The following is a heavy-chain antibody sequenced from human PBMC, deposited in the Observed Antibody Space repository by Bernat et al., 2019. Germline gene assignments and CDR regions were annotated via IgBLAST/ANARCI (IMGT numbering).Heavy chain of an antibody. CDR2: SIPIFGTA. CDR1: GGTFSSYA. D-gene: IGHD6-13*01. CDR3: ARYRSVAAAGPYYFDY. Sequence: QVQLVQSGAEVKKPGSSVKVSCKASGGTFSSYAISWVRQAPGQGREWMGGSIPIFGTANYAQKFQGSVTITADESTSTAYMELSSLRSEDTAVYYCARYRSVAAAGPYYFDYWGQGTLVTVSS. V-gene: IGHV1-69*12. J-gene: IGHJ4*02.